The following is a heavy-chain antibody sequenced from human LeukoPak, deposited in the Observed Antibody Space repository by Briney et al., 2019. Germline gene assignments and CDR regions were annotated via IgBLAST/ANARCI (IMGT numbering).Heavy chain of an antibody. D-gene: IGHD6-13*01. CDR1: GFTFSSYW. V-gene: IGHV3-74*01. CDR2: INSDGSST. Sequence: GGSLGLSCAASGFTFSSYWMHWVRQAPGKGLVWVSRINSDGSSTSYADSVKGRFTISRDNAKNTLYLQMNSLRAEDTAVYYCARPRGIAAAGGFDPWGQGTLVTVSS. CDR3: ARPRGIAAAGGFDP. J-gene: IGHJ5*02.